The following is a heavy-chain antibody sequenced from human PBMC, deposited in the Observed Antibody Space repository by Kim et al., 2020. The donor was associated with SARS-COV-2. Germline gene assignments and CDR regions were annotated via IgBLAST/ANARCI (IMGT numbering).Heavy chain of an antibody. D-gene: IGHD5-12*01. Sequence: GGSLRLSCAASGFTVSSNYMSWVRQAPGRGLEWVSVIYSGGSTYYADSVKGRFTISRDNSKNTLYLQMNSLRAEDTAVYYCARGPEMATISYWGQGTLVTVSS. CDR1: GFTVSSNY. J-gene: IGHJ4*02. CDR3: ARGPEMATISY. V-gene: IGHV3-53*01. CDR2: IYSGGST.